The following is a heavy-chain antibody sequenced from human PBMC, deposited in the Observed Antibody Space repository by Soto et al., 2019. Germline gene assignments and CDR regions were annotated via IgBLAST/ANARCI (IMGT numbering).Heavy chain of an antibody. Sequence: GGSLRLSCAASGFTFSSYSMNWVRQAPGKGLEWVSYISSSGRNSYYADSVKGRFTVTRDNSKNTLYLQVSSLRAEDTALYHCAKDHLGSRSSFDIWGQGTLVTVSS. CDR3: AKDHLGSRSSFDI. V-gene: IGHV3-48*01. J-gene: IGHJ3*02. D-gene: IGHD1-26*01. CDR1: GFTFSSYS. CDR2: ISSSGRNS.